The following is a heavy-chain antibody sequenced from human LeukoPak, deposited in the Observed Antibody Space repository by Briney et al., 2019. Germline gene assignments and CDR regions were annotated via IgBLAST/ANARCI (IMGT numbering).Heavy chain of an antibody. D-gene: IGHD5-24*01. Sequence: GGSLRLSCVASGFTRSSDGIHWVRQAPGKGMESVALIWYDGRSKYYRDSVNGRSTISRDNSKNTLYLKMNSLRAEDTAVYYCAKDGYNYYIDYWGQGTLVTVSS. CDR2: IWYDGRSK. V-gene: IGHV3-30*02. CDR3: AKDGYNYYIDY. J-gene: IGHJ4*02. CDR1: GFTRSSDG.